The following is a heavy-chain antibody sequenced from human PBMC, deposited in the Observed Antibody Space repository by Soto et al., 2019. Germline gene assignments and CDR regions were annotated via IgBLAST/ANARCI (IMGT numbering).Heavy chain of an antibody. J-gene: IGHJ5*02. CDR3: ARGVGSGSYYNQYNWFDP. CDR2: INVYNGNT. Sequence: EASVKVSCKASGYTFTSYAMHWVRQAPGQRLEWMGWINVYNGNTKYAQKVQGRVTMTTDTSTSTAYMELRSLRSDDTAVYYCARGVGSGSYYNQYNWFDPWGQGTLVTVSS. CDR1: GYTFTSYA. V-gene: IGHV1-18*01. D-gene: IGHD3-10*01.